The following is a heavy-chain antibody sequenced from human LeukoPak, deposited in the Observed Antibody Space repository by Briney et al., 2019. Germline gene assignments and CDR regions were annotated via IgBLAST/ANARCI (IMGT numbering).Heavy chain of an antibody. J-gene: IGHJ4*02. V-gene: IGHV1-69*05. CDR1: GGTFSSYA. CDR2: IIPIFGTA. D-gene: IGHD2-2*01. CDR3: ASGIVVVPAAMFFDY. Sequence: SVKVSCKASGGTFSSYAISWVRQAPGQGLEWMGGIIPIFGTANYAQKFQGRVTITTDESTSTAYMELSSLRSEDTAVYYCASGIVVVPAAMFFDYWGPGTLLIVSS.